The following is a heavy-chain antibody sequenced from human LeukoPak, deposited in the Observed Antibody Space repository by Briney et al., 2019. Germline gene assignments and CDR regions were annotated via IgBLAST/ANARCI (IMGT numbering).Heavy chain of an antibody. CDR1: GGSISRYY. Sequence: PSETLSLTGIGSGGSISRYYWSWIRQPPGKGREVIVYIHHSWSTNYNPFLKRRVTISVETSKTQFSLKLSSVTAADTAVYYCAGGSSGYYYPYYWGQGTLVTVSS. V-gene: IGHV4-59*08. CDR3: AGGSSGYYYPYY. D-gene: IGHD3-22*01. J-gene: IGHJ4*02. CDR2: IHHSWST.